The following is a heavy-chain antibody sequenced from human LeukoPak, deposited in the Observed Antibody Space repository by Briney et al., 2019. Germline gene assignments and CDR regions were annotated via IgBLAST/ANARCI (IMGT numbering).Heavy chain of an antibody. V-gene: IGHV3-7*01. Sequence: PGGSLRLSCAASGFIFSGYWMGWVRQAPGKGLEWVANVKQDESEKHYVDSVKGRFTISRDNAKSSLYLQMDSLRAEDTAVYYCAKDRGHNWNDRNWFDPWGQGTLVTVSS. D-gene: IGHD1-20*01. J-gene: IGHJ5*02. CDR1: GFIFSGYW. CDR2: VKQDESEK. CDR3: AKDRGHNWNDRNWFDP.